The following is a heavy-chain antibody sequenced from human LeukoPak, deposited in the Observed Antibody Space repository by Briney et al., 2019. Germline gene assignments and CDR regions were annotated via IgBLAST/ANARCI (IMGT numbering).Heavy chain of an antibody. CDR1: GYIFTNYW. CDR2: IDPSDSYT. Sequence: GESLKISCTGSGYIFTNYWISWVRQMPGKGLEWMGRIDPSDSYTNYSPSFQGHVTISADKSIRTAYLQWSSLRASDTAIYYYARGERSLDYWGQGTLVTVSS. V-gene: IGHV5-10-1*01. J-gene: IGHJ4*02. D-gene: IGHD3-10*01. CDR3: ARGERSLDY.